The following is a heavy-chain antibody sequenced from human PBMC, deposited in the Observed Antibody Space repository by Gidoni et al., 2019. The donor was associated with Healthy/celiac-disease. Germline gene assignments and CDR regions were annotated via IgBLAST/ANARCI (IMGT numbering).Heavy chain of an antibody. CDR2: INHSVST. CDR1: GGSFSGYY. D-gene: IGHD2-2*01. V-gene: IGHV4-34*01. Sequence: QVQLPQWGAGLLKPSETLSLTCAVYGGSFSGYYWSWIRQPPGKGLEWIGEINHSVSTNYNPSLKSRVTISVDTSKNQFSLKLSSVTAADTDVYYCARGARIVVVPAAHPNWFDPWGQGTLVTVSS. J-gene: IGHJ5*02. CDR3: ARGARIVVVPAAHPNWFDP.